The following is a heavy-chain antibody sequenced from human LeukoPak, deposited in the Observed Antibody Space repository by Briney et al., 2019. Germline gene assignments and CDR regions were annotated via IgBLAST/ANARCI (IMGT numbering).Heavy chain of an antibody. D-gene: IGHD2-2*03. CDR2: IYPDESNI. CDR1: GYSFPTYW. J-gene: IGHJ4*02. V-gene: IGHV5-51*01. CDR3: ARPPSRGYSSSFEY. Sequence: GESLKISCKGSGYSFPTYWIAWVRQMPGKGLEWMGIIYPDESNIRYSPSFQGQVTISADKSISTAYLQWSILKASDTAMYYCARPPSRGYSSSFEYWGQGTLVTVSS.